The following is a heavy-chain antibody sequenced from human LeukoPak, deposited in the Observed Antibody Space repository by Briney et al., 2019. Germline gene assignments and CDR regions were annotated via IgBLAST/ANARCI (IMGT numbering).Heavy chain of an antibody. CDR2: INHRGST. Sequence: SETLSLTCAVYGGSFSGYYWSWIRQPPGKGLEWIGEINHRGSTNYNPSLKSRVTISVDTSKSQLYLKLSSVTAADTAVYYCARGRRSVPNGWFDYWGQGTLVTVSS. D-gene: IGHD6-19*01. CDR1: GGSFSGYY. J-gene: IGHJ4*02. V-gene: IGHV4-34*01. CDR3: ARGRRSVPNGWFDY.